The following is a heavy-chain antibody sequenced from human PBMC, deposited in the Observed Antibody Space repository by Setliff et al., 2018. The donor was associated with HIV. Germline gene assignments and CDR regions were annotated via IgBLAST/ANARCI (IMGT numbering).Heavy chain of an antibody. V-gene: IGHV4-61*09. CDR3: ARAPPGIQNDAFDV. Sequence: PSETLSLTCTVSGGSIRSGSYYWTWIRQPAGKGPEWIGHIYTNGYTNYNPSLKSRFTISVDTSRDQFSLQLTSVTAADTAVYYCARAPPGIQNDAFDVWGQGTMVTVSS. J-gene: IGHJ3*01. CDR2: IYTNGYT. CDR1: GGSIRSGSYY.